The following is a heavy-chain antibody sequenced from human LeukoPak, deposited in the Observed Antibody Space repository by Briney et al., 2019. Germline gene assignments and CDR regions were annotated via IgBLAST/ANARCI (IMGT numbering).Heavy chain of an antibody. CDR3: AKRGVYSSGWYYYFDS. J-gene: IGHJ4*02. Sequence: GGSLRLSCAASGFTFSSHGMNWVRQAPGKGLEWVSGISGSGVITYYADSVKGRFTISRDNSKNTLYLQMNSLRAEDTAVYYCAKRGVYSSGWYYYFDSWGQGTLVTVSS. D-gene: IGHD6-19*01. CDR2: ISGSGVIT. CDR1: GFTFSSHG. V-gene: IGHV3-23*01.